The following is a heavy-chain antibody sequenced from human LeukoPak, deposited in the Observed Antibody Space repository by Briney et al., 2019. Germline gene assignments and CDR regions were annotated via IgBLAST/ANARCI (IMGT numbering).Heavy chain of an antibody. CDR3: ATHYDNSGDYYGFDC. Sequence: PGGSLRLSCAASGFTFSSYAMSWVRQAPGKGLEWVSAISGSGGSTYYADSVKGRFTISRDNSKDTLYLQMNSLRADDTAVYYCATHYDNSGDYYGFDCWGQGTLVTVSS. D-gene: IGHD3-22*01. CDR2: ISGSGGST. CDR1: GFTFSSYA. J-gene: IGHJ4*02. V-gene: IGHV3-23*01.